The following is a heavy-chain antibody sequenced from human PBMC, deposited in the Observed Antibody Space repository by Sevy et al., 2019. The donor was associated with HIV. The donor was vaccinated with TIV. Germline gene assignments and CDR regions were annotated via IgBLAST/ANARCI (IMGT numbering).Heavy chain of an antibody. CDR2: ISSSSSYI. CDR3: ARFQQLVNYYYYYMDV. J-gene: IGHJ6*03. CDR1: GFTFSSYS. D-gene: IGHD6-6*01. Sequence: GGSLRLSCAASGFTFSSYSMNWVRQAPGKGLEWVSSISSSSSYIYYADSVKGRFTISRDNAKNSLYLQMNSLRAEDTAVYYCARFQQLVNYYYYYMDVWGKWTTVTVSS. V-gene: IGHV3-21*01.